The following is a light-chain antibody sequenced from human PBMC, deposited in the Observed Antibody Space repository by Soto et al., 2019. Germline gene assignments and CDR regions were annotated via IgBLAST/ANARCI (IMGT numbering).Light chain of an antibody. CDR3: QQYGSSPLP. Sequence: EIVLTQSPGTLSLSPGERATLSCRASESVSVNYLAWYQQRSGQAPRLVIYCASSRASAVPDRFSGSGSGADFTLTISRLEPEDFAVYYCQQYGSSPLPFGGGTKVEIK. J-gene: IGKJ4*01. CDR1: ESVSVNY. CDR2: CAS. V-gene: IGKV3-20*01.